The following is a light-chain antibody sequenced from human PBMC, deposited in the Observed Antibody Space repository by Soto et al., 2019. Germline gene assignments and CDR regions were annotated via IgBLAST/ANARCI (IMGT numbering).Light chain of an antibody. CDR1: QSIGNY. CDR2: AAS. J-gene: IGKJ4*01. Sequence: DIQMTQSPSSLSAAIGARVSISCRASQSIGNYLNWYQQKPGKAPKLLIYAASSLQSGVPSRFSGSGSGTDFTLTINSLQPEDFATYYCQQSYSTPLTFGGGTMVDIK. CDR3: QQSYSTPLT. V-gene: IGKV1-39*01.